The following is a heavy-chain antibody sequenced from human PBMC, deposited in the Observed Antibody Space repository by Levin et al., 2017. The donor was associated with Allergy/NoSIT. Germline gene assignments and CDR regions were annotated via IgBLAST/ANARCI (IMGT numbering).Heavy chain of an antibody. Sequence: GGSLRLSCAASGFTFSSYAMHWVRQAPGKGLEWVAVISYDGSNKYYADSVKGRFTISRDKSKNTLYLQMNSLRAEDTAVYYCARVLRFLQWSSPGFDYWGQGTLVTVSS. CDR3: ARVLRFLQWSSPGFDY. CDR1: GFTFSSYA. J-gene: IGHJ4*02. V-gene: IGHV3-30-3*01. CDR2: ISYDGSNK. D-gene: IGHD3-3*01.